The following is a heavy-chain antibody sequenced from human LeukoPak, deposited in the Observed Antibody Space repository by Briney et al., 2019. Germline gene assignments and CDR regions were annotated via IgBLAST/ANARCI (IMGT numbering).Heavy chain of an antibody. CDR3: ARAPWKSSSWYYLDY. V-gene: IGHV1-69*06. CDR2: IIPIFGTA. Sequence: ASVKVSCKACGGTFISYDISWVRQAPGQGLEWMGGIIPIFGTANYAQKFQGRVTITADKSTSTAYMELSSRRSEDTAVYYCARAPWKSSSWYYLDYWGQGTLVTVSS. D-gene: IGHD6-13*01. J-gene: IGHJ4*02. CDR1: GGTFISYD.